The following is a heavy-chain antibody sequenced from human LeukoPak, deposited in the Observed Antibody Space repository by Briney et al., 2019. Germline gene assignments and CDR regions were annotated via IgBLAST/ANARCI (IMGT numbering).Heavy chain of an antibody. J-gene: IGHJ4*02. CDR1: GFTFSSYA. CDR3: AREYSSGWYAANGLDY. D-gene: IGHD6-19*01. CDR2: ISYDGSNK. V-gene: IGHV3-30*01. Sequence: GRSLRLSCAATGFTFSSYAMHWVRQAPGKGLEWVAVISYDGSNKYYADSVKGRFTISRDNSKNTLYLQMNSLRAEDTAVYYCAREYSSGWYAANGLDYWGQGTLVTVSS.